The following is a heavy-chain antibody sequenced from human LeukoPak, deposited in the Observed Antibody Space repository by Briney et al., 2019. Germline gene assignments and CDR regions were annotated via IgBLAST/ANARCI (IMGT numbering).Heavy chain of an antibody. CDR2: IYTSGST. CDR3: ARGELYYYDSSGNFDY. D-gene: IGHD3-22*01. J-gene: IGHJ4*02. CDR1: GGSISRYY. V-gene: IGHV4-4*07. Sequence: PSETLSLTCTVSGGSISRYYWTWIRQPPGKGLEWIGRIYTSGSTNYNPSLKSRVTMSVDTSKNQFSLKLSSVTAADTAVYYCARGELYYYDSSGNFDYWGQGTLVTVSS.